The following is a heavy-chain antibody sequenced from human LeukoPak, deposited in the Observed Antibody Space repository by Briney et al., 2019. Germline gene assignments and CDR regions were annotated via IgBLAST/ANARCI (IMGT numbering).Heavy chain of an antibody. J-gene: IGHJ6*02. D-gene: IGHD6-25*01. CDR1: GFTFSSYS. CDR2: ISSSSSTI. Sequence: QPGGSLRLSCAASGFTFSSYSMNWVRQAPGKGLEWVSYISSSSSTIYYADSVKGRFTISRDNAKNSLYLQMNSLRDEDTAMYYCAKSAASTQYYYGMDVWGQGTTVTVSS. V-gene: IGHV3-48*02. CDR3: AKSAASTQYYYGMDV.